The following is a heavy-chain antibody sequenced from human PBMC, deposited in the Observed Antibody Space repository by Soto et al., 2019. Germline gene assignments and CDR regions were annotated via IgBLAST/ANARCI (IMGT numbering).Heavy chain of an antibody. CDR1: GGSISSVGYY. V-gene: IGHV4-61*08. CDR3: TTGFTRLAAFDI. D-gene: IGHD6-6*01. Sequence: SETLSLTCTVSGGSISSVGYYWSWIRQHPGKGLEWIGYIYYSGTTYYNPSLKSRVTISVDTSKNQFSLKLSSVTAADTAVYYCTTGFTRLAAFDIWGQGTMVTVSS. J-gene: IGHJ3*02. CDR2: IYYSGTT.